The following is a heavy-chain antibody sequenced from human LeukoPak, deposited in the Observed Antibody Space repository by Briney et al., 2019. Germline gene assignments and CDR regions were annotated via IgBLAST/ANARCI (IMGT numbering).Heavy chain of an antibody. D-gene: IGHD3-9*01. CDR2: ISSKGDST. CDR3: ARVGDPYDTLTGTSLDH. CDR1: GFSFSTYP. J-gene: IGHJ4*02. Sequence: PGGSLRLSCIASGFSFSTYPMNWVRQGPGKGLEYVSAISSKGDSTYYGNSVEGRFTISRDNSKNTLYLQMGSLRAEDMAVYYCARVGDPYDTLTGTSLDHWGQGTLVTVSS. V-gene: IGHV3-64*01.